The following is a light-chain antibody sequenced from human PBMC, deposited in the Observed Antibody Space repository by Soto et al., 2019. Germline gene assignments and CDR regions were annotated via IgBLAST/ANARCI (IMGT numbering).Light chain of an antibody. V-gene: IGLV2-23*02. CDR1: SSDVGSHNL. J-gene: IGLJ7*01. CDR2: EVS. Sequence: QSVLTQPASVSGSPGQSITISCTGTSSDVGSHNLVSWYQQHPGQAPKLMIYEVSKRPFGVSARFSASKSGNPASLTISGLQAEDEADYYCCSYGGSRAVFGGGTQLTVL. CDR3: CSYGGSRAV.